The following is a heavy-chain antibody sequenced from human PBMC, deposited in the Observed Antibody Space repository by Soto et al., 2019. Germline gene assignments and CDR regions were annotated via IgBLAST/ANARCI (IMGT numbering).Heavy chain of an antibody. D-gene: IGHD3-10*01. CDR3: ARLLVRGVIELDYGMDV. CDR2: INPASGGT. V-gene: IGHV1-2*02. Sequence: KISCKGSGYIFTGYYIHWVRQAPGQGLEWMGWINPASGGTNYAQKFQGRVTMTRDMSFSTAYMELSRLGSDDTAVYYCARLLVRGVIELDYGMDVWGQGTTVTVSS. J-gene: IGHJ6*02. CDR1: GYIFTGYY.